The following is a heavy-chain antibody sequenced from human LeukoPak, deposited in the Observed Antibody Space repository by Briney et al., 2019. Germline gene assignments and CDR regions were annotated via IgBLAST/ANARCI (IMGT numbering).Heavy chain of an antibody. J-gene: IGHJ4*02. CDR2: INSNGAST. Sequence: PGGSLRLSCAASGFTFSSYGMNWVRQAPEKGLEWVSSINSNGASTAYVDSVKGRFTISRDNAKNSLYLQMNSLRAEDTAVYYCAREGIVAYFDYWGQGTLVTVSS. V-gene: IGHV3-20*04. CDR3: AREGIVAYFDY. CDR1: GFTFSSYG. D-gene: IGHD1-26*01.